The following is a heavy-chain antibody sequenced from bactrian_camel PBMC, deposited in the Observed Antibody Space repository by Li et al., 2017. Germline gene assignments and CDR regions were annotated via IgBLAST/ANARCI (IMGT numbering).Heavy chain of an antibody. CDR3: AVAPVPCYGSSDGPWFTSAY. Sequence: QLVESGGGSVQVGGSLRLSCIISGYTANAYRLTWFRQAPGKEREGVAALYTGGSSTYYDDSVKGRFTISQDNAKRTVYLQMNNLKPEDTAMYYCAVAPVPCYGSSDGPWFTSAYRGQGTQVTVS. CDR1: GYTANAYR. CDR2: LYTGGSST. V-gene: IGHV3S25*01. D-gene: IGHD3*01. J-gene: IGHJ4*01.